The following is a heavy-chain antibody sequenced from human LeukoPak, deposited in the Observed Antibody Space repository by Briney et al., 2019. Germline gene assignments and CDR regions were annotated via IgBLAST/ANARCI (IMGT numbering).Heavy chain of an antibody. J-gene: IGHJ4*02. CDR3: ATPEKQWHIFDY. CDR2: ISFDGSNK. CDR1: GFTFSSYA. D-gene: IGHD6-19*01. V-gene: IGHV3-30*04. Sequence: GGSLRLSCAASGFTFSSYAMHWVRQAPGKGREWVAVISFDGSNKYYADSVKGRFTISRDNSKNTLYLQMNSLRAEDTAVYYCATPEKQWHIFDYWGQGTLVTVSS.